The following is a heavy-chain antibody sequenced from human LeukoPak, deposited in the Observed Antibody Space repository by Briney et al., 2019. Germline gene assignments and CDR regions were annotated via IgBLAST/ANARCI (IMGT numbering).Heavy chain of an antibody. Sequence: GGSLRLSCAASGFTFSSYPINWVRQAPGKGLEWISYLSASGTTVYYADSVKGRFSISRDNAKNLLYLQMNSLRADDPAVYYCARGPGPGHYFDSWGQGTLVTVSS. CDR3: ARGPGPGHYFDS. CDR1: GFTFSSYP. J-gene: IGHJ4*02. CDR2: LSASGTTV. V-gene: IGHV3-48*03. D-gene: IGHD1-1*01.